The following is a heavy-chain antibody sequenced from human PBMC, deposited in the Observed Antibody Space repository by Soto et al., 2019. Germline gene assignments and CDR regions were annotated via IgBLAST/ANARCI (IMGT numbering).Heavy chain of an antibody. CDR1: GGSIGNFY. CDR2: VYYSGTT. D-gene: IGHD3-10*01. V-gene: IGHV4-59*01. CDR3: ARESYYGSGATVVGY. Sequence: SETLSLTCTVSGGSIGNFYWSWIRQPLGKGLEWIGYVYYSGTTSYNPSLNSRVTISVDTSKNQFSLKLNSVTAADTAVYYCARESYYGSGATVVGYWGLGTLVTVS. J-gene: IGHJ4*02.